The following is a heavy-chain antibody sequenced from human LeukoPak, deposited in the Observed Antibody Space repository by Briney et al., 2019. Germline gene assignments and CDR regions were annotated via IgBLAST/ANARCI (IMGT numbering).Heavy chain of an antibody. J-gene: IGHJ6*03. CDR3: ARDSAELYYMDV. CDR2: IYYSGST. Sequence: PSETLSLTCTVSGGSISSSSYCWGWIRQPPGKGLEWIGSIYYSGSTYYNPSLKSRVTISVDTSKNQFSLKLSSVTAADTAVYYCARDSAELYYMDVWGKGTTVAVSS. D-gene: IGHD1-7*01. V-gene: IGHV4-39*07. CDR1: GGSISSSSYC.